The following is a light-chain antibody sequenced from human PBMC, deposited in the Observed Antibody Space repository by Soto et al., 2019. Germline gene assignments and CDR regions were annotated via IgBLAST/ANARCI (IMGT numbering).Light chain of an antibody. J-gene: IGKJ5*01. Sequence: DIEMTQSLHPVAVSLGESATIICNSSHIVLYSYNNKSYLAWYQQKPGQPPKLLIYWASTRESGVPDRFSGSGSGTDFTLTISSLQAEDVAVYYCQQYYSTPIAFGQGTRLEIK. CDR2: WAS. V-gene: IGKV4-1*01. CDR1: HIVLYSYNNKSY. CDR3: QQYYSTPIA.